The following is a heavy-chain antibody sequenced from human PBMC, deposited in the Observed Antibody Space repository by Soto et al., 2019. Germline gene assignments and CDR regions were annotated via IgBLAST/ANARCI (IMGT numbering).Heavy chain of an antibody. CDR3: ARAISGYVT. Sequence: VQLVQSGAEVKKPGASVMVSGKASGITYSTYAIHWVRQAPGQSLEWMGWINAGNGDTRYSEKLQGRVTLTRDTSASTAYMDLSSLRSEDTAIYYCARAISGYVTWGQGTLVTVSS. V-gene: IGHV1-3*01. D-gene: IGHD5-12*01. CDR2: INAGNGDT. J-gene: IGHJ4*02. CDR1: GITYSTYA.